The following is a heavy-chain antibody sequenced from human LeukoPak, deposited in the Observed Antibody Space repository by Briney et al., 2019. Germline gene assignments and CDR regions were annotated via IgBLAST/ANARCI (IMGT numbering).Heavy chain of an antibody. CDR3: ARRSGGSFYYMDV. V-gene: IGHV5-51*01. J-gene: IGHJ6*03. Sequence: GESLKISCQGSGYSFTFYWIGWVRQMPGKGLEWMGIIYPDDSDTRYSPSFQGQVTISADKSISTAYLQWSSLKASDTAMYYCARRSGGSFYYMDVWGKGTTVTVSS. CDR1: GYSFTFYW. D-gene: IGHD2-15*01. CDR2: IYPDDSDT.